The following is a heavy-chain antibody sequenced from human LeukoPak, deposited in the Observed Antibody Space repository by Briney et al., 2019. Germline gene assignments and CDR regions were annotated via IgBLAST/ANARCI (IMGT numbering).Heavy chain of an antibody. D-gene: IGHD3-10*01. CDR2: ISSASNTI. CDR3: ARDGWFGDYNWFDP. Sequence: RESLRLSCAASGFTFSSYSMNWVRKAPGKGLEWVSYISSASNTIYYADSVKGRFTISRDNAKNSLYLQMNSLRAEDTAMYYCARDGWFGDYNWFDPWGQGTLVTVSS. CDR1: GFTFSSYS. V-gene: IGHV3-48*01. J-gene: IGHJ5*02.